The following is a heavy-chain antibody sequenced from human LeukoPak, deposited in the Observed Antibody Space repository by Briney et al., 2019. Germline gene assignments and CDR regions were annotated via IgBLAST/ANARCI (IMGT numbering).Heavy chain of an antibody. J-gene: IGHJ4*02. CDR1: GGPISGYY. D-gene: IGHD4-17*01. CDR3: AREYGDLDY. V-gene: IGHV4-4*07. Sequence: SETLSLTCTVSGGPISGYYWSWVRQPARKGLEWIGRIYSCGSANYNPSLKGRVTMSVDTSNNQFSMKLTSVSAADTAVYYCAREYGDLDYWGQGTLVTVSS. CDR2: IYSCGSA.